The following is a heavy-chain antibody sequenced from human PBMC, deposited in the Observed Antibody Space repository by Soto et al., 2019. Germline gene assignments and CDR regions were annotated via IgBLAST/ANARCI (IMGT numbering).Heavy chain of an antibody. CDR2: MSPNSGNT. D-gene: IGHD6-6*01. CDR3: ARGRAARGSVFDP. J-gene: IGHJ5*02. Sequence: ASVKVSCKASGYTFTSYDINWVRQATGQGLEWMGWMSPNSGNTGYAQKFQGRVTMTRNTSISTAYMELSSLRSEDTAVYYCARGRAARGSVFDPWGQGTLVTVSS. CDR1: GYTFTSYD. V-gene: IGHV1-8*01.